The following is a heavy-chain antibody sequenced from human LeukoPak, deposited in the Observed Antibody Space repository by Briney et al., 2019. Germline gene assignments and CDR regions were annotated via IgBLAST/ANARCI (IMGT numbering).Heavy chain of an antibody. J-gene: IGHJ4*02. CDR2: INHSGST. CDR3: ASTDYDSSAFDAFDI. D-gene: IGHD3-22*01. CDR1: GGSFSGYY. V-gene: IGHV4-34*01. Sequence: SETLSLTCAVYGGSFSGYYWSWIRQPPGKGLEWIGEINHSGSTNYNPSLKSRVTISVDTSKNQFPLKLSSVTAADTAVYYCASTDYDSSAFDAFDIWGQGTLVTVSS.